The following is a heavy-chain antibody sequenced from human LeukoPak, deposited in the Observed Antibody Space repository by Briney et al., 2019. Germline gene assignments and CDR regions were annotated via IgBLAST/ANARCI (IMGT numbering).Heavy chain of an antibody. CDR1: GYSFTSYW. V-gene: IGHV5-51*01. D-gene: IGHD5-24*01. J-gene: IGHJ3*01. CDR2: IYPGDTDT. Sequence: GESLKISCQGSGYSFTSYWIGWVRPMPGKGLEWMGVIYPGDTDTRYTAAFQGRVTISADKSIKAPYLPWGCVNASHTALYYCTRTITYGLRIAAFDFWGQGTMVTVSS. CDR3: TRTITYGLRIAAFDF.